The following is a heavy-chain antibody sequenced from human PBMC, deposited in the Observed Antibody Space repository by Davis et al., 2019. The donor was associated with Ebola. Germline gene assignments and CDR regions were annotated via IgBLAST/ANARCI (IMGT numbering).Heavy chain of an antibody. V-gene: IGHV3-21*01. CDR2: ISSSSNYI. CDR1: GFTFSSNS. J-gene: IGHJ2*01. Sequence: GASLKISCAASGFTFSSNSMNWVRQAPGKRLEWVSFISSSSNYIYYADSVKGRFTVSRDNAKNSLYLQMNSLSAEDTAVYYCVRDPALVVTGGGWFFGLWGRGTLVTVSS. D-gene: IGHD2-21*02. CDR3: VRDPALVVTGGGWFFGL.